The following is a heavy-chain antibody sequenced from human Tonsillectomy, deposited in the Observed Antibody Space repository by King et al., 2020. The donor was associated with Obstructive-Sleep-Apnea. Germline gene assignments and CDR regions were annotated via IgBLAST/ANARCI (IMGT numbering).Heavy chain of an antibody. Sequence: GQLVQSGAEVKKPGSSVKVSCKASGGTFSSYAISWVRQAPGQGLEWMGGIIPIFGTANYAQKFQGRVTITADESTSTAYMELSSLRSEDTAVYYCAGTAGSTSARAMGGMDVWGQGTTVTVSS. V-gene: IGHV1-69*01. CDR1: GGTFSSYA. CDR2: IIPIFGTA. J-gene: IGHJ6*02. CDR3: AGTAGSTSARAMGGMDV. D-gene: IGHD2-2*01.